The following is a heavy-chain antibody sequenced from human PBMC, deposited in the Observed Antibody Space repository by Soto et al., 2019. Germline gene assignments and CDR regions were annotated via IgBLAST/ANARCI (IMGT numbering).Heavy chain of an antibody. D-gene: IGHD3-22*01. CDR2: ISSYNGNT. CDR3: ARDRSGYYYVDY. Sequence: QVQLVQSGAEEKKPGASVKVSCKASGYTFTNYGISWVRQAPGQGLEWMGWISSYNGNTNYAQKLQGRVIMTTDTSTSTAYMELRSLRSDDTAVYYCARDRSGYYYVDYWGQGTLVTVSS. J-gene: IGHJ4*02. V-gene: IGHV1-18*01. CDR1: GYTFTNYG.